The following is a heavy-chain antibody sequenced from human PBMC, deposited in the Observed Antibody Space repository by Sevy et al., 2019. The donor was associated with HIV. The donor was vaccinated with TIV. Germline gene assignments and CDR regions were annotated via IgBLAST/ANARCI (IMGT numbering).Heavy chain of an antibody. Sequence: ASVKVSCKASGYTFTSYGISWVRQAPGQGLEWMGWISAYNGNTNYAQKLQGRVTMTTDTSTSTAYMELRSLRPDDTAVYYCARDYGSGSYWSGYYYYYGMDVWGQGTTVTVSS. CDR3: ARDYGSGSYWSGYYYYYGMDV. CDR1: GYTFTSYG. CDR2: ISAYNGNT. J-gene: IGHJ6*02. V-gene: IGHV1-18*01. D-gene: IGHD3-10*01.